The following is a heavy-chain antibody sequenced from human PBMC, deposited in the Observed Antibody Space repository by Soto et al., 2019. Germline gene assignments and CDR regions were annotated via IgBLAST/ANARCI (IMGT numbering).Heavy chain of an antibody. CDR1: GFTFSSYA. D-gene: IGHD1-26*01. J-gene: IGHJ4*02. CDR2: IGASGAGT. CDR3: ALRKTGSYFDY. Sequence: EVQLLESGGGLVQPGGSLRLSCAASGFTFSSYAMSWVRQAPGKGLGWVSAIGASGAGTYYAEYVKGRFTISRDNSKNTLYLQMNSLRAEVTAVYYCALRKTGSYFDYWGQGTLVTVSS. V-gene: IGHV3-23*01.